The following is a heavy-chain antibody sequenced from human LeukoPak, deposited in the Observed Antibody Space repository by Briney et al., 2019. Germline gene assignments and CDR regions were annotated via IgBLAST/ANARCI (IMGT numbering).Heavy chain of an antibody. J-gene: IGHJ4*02. Sequence: PGRSLRLSCAASGFTFSSYWMHWVRQAPGKGLVWVSRINSDGSSTSYADSVKGRFTISRDNAKNTLYLQMNSLRAEDTAVYYCARGGNGYYFDYWGQGTLVTVSS. D-gene: IGHD4-23*01. CDR2: INSDGSST. V-gene: IGHV3-74*01. CDR3: ARGGNGYYFDY. CDR1: GFTFSSYW.